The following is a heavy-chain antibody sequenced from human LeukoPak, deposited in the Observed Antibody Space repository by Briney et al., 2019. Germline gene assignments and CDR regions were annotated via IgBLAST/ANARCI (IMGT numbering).Heavy chain of an antibody. V-gene: IGHV1-2*02. CDR1: GYTLTDYY. CDR3: ARDELVV. J-gene: IGHJ6*04. CDR2: INPNSGGT. D-gene: IGHD3-10*01. Sequence: ASVKVSCKACGYTLTDYYLHWVRQAPGQGLEWMGWINPNSGGTKYAQRFEGRVTMTRDTSINTAYLELSGLRSDDTAVYFCARDELVVWGKGTTVTVSS.